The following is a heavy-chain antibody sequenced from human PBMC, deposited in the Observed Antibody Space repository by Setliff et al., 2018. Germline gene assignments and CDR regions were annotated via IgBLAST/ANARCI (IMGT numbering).Heavy chain of an antibody. CDR2: TIPIFGTT. J-gene: IGHJ6*03. Sequence: SVKVSCKASRGTFSSYGITWVRQAPGQGLEWMGGTIPIFGTTDYAQKFQGRVTITTDESTSTAYMEMSSLRSEDTAVYYCARERGDIVSTTSYYYYMDVWGKGTTVTV. V-gene: IGHV1-69*05. D-gene: IGHD5-12*01. CDR3: ARERGDIVSTTSYYYYMDV. CDR1: RGTFSSYG.